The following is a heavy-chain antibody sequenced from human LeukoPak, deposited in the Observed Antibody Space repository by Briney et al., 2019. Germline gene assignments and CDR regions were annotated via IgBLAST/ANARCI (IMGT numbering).Heavy chain of an antibody. J-gene: IGHJ4*02. CDR1: GFFFGGYG. V-gene: IGHV3-30*18. CDR2: ISHDGSNK. CDR3: AKLGYDSSGASKTLDY. D-gene: IGHD3-22*01. Sequence: GGSLRLSCVVSGFFFGGYGMHWVRQAPGKGLEWVAVISHDGSNKYYGDSVKGRFTISRDNSKNTLYLQMNSLRPEDTAVYYCAKLGYDSSGASKTLDYWGQGALVTVSS.